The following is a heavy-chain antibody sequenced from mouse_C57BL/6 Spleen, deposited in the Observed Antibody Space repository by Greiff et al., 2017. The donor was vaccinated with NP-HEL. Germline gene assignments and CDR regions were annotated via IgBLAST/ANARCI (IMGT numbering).Heavy chain of an antibody. V-gene: IGHV1-15*01. J-gene: IGHJ4*01. D-gene: IGHD1-1*01. CDR3: SGVITTVASMDY. Sequence: QVQLKQSGAELVRPGASVTLSCKASGYTFTDYEMHWVKQTPVHGLEWIGAIDPETGGTAYNQKFKGKAILTADKSSSTAYMELRSLTSEDSAVYYCSGVITTVASMDYWGQGTSVTVSS. CDR1: GYTFTDYE. CDR2: IDPETGGT.